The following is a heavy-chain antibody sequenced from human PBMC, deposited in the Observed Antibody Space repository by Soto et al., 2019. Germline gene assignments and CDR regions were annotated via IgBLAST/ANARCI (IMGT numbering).Heavy chain of an antibody. Sequence: EVQVSESGGGLVQPGGSLRLSCAPSGFTFSNYPMNWVRQAPGKGLEWVSGISAGGDRTYYADSVKGRFTIFRDNSKNSVSLRMNSLRVEDTAVYYCARRVWGQGTLVTVSS. V-gene: IGHV3-23*01. J-gene: IGHJ4*02. CDR2: ISAGGDRT. CDR3: ARRV. CDR1: GFTFSNYP.